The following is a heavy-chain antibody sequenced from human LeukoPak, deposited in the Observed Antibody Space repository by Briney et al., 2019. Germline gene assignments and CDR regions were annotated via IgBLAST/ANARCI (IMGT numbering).Heavy chain of an antibody. Sequence: GASVKVSCKASGYTFTSYGISWVRQAPGQGLEWMGWISAYNGNTNYAQKLQGRVTMTTDTSTSTAYMELRSLRSDDTAVYYCARDGHNWNDWGYDAFDIWGQGTMVTVSS. CDR2: ISAYNGNT. CDR1: GYTFTSYG. D-gene: IGHD1-1*01. V-gene: IGHV1-18*04. CDR3: ARDGHNWNDWGYDAFDI. J-gene: IGHJ3*02.